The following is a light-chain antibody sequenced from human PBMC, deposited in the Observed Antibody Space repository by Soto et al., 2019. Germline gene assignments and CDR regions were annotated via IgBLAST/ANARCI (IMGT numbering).Light chain of an antibody. CDR3: HQRQRWPRT. V-gene: IGKV3-11*01. CDR1: QTVGVR. J-gene: IGKJ1*01. Sequence: IVLTQSPGPLSSSPGERATLSCRASQTVGVRLAWYQHKPGQAPRLIIYEASNRAAGIPARFSGSGSGTDFTLTITSLEPEDVALYYCHQRQRWPRTFGQGTKVDIK. CDR2: EAS.